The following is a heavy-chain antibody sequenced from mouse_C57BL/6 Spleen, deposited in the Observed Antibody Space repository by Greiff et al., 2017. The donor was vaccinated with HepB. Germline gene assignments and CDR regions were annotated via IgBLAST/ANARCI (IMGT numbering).Heavy chain of an antibody. CDR3: AREGATVGYFDV. D-gene: IGHD1-1*01. CDR2: INYDGSST. J-gene: IGHJ1*03. Sequence: DVHLVESEGGLVQPGSSMKLSCTASGFTFSDYYMAWVRQVPEKGLEWVANINYDGSSTYYLDSLKSRFIISRDNAKNILYLQMSSLKSEDTATYYCAREGATVGYFDVWGTGTTVTVSS. CDR1: GFTFSDYY. V-gene: IGHV5-16*01.